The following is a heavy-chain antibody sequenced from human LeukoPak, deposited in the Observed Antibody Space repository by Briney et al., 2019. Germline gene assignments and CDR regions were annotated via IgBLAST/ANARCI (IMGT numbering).Heavy chain of an antibody. V-gene: IGHV1-69*02. J-gene: IGHJ5*02. CDR3: ARSKQGYCSSTRCPRPFDP. D-gene: IGHD2-2*01. Sequence: GSSVKVSCNASGGTFSSYTISLVRQAPGRGLEWMGRIIPILGIANYAQKFQGRVTITADKSTSTAYMELSSLRSDSMVLYYCARSKQGYCSSTRCPRPFDPWGQGTLVTVSS. CDR2: IIPILGIA. CDR1: GGTFSSYT.